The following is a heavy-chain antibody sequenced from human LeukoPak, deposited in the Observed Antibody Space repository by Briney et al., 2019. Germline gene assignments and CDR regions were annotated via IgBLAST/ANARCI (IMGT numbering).Heavy chain of an antibody. CDR2: IYNGVNT. Sequence: DPSETLSLTCTVSGASVSSASYWTWIRQPSGKGVEWIAHIYNGVNTNYNPSLKSRVTISVDTSKNQFSLRLNSVTAADTAVYYCARSRAFNSGAFDPWGQGSLVTVSS. V-gene: IGHV4-61*01. CDR1: GASVSSASY. J-gene: IGHJ5*02. D-gene: IGHD1-26*01. CDR3: ARSRAFNSGAFDP.